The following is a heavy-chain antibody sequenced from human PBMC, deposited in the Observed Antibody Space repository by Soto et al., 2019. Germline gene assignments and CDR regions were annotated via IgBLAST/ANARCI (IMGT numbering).Heavy chain of an antibody. D-gene: IGHD1-20*01. CDR2: ISSSSSTI. J-gene: IGHJ3*02. CDR3: ARDEITGTRRAFDI. Sequence: GPLRLSCAGAGFTFSRYSMNWVVQAPGKGLEWVSYISSSSSTIYYADSVKGRFTISRDNAKNSLYLQMNSLRDEDTAVYYCARDEITGTRRAFDIWGQGTMVTVSS. V-gene: IGHV3-48*02. CDR1: GFTFSRYS.